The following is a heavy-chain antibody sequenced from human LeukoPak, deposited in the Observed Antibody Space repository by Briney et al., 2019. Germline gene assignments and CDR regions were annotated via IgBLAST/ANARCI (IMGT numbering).Heavy chain of an antibody. D-gene: IGHD5-18*01. Sequence: SETLSLTCTVSGGSISSYYWSWIRQPPGKGLEWIGYSYYGGSTTCNPSLKSRVTISLDTSKNKFSLRLTSVTAADTAVYYCARNGGGYSYEAWGQGTLVTVSS. CDR3: ARNGGGYSYEA. CDR1: GGSISSYY. J-gene: IGHJ4*02. V-gene: IGHV4-59*08. CDR2: SYYGGST.